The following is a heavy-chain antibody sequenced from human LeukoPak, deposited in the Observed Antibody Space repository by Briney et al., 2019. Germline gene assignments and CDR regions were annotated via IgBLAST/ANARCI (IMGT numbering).Heavy chain of an antibody. V-gene: IGHV3-7*01. J-gene: IGHJ4*02. D-gene: IGHD1-7*01. Sequence: GGSLRLSCAASGFTFSSYWMSWVRQGPGKGLEWVANIKQDGSEKHYVDAVKRRFTISRDNAKDSLYLQMNSLRAEDTAVYYCATAAYNWNYYFVYWGQGTLVSVSS. CDR1: GFTFSSYW. CDR3: ATAAYNWNYYFVY. CDR2: IKQDGSEK.